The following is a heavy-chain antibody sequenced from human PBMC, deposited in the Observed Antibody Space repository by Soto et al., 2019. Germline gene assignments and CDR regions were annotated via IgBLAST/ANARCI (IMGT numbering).Heavy chain of an antibody. CDR1: GFTVSSNY. J-gene: IGHJ6*02. V-gene: IGHV3-66*01. D-gene: IGHD2-8*01. CDR2: IYSGGST. Sequence: EVQLVESGGGLVQPGGSLRLSCAASGFTVSSNYMSWVRQAPGKGLEWVSVIYSGGSTYYADSVKGRFTISRDNSKNTLDLQMNSLRAEDTAVYYCARESTNLGMDVWGQGTTVTVSS. CDR3: ARESTNLGMDV.